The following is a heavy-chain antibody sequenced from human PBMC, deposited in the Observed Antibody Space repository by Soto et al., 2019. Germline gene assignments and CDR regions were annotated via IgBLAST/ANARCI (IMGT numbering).Heavy chain of an antibody. V-gene: IGHV4-39*01. CDR3: ARFFFQAEDGIRDDVPVSAFLLKRSSDL. D-gene: IGHD3-16*01. Sequence: QPPGKGLEWIGSIYYSGSTYYNPSLKSRVTIYVDTSKNQFSLKLSSVTAADTAVYYFARFFFQAEDGIRDDVPVSAFLLKRSSDL. J-gene: IGHJ2*01. CDR2: IYYSGST.